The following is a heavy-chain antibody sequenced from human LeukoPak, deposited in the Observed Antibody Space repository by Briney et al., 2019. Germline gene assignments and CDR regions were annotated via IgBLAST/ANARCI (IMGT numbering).Heavy chain of an antibody. CDR1: GYTFTGYY. D-gene: IGHD6-6*01. CDR3: ARARIAARLLRFDY. CDR2: INPSSGGT. Sequence: ASVKVSCKASGYTFTGYYMHWVRQAPGQGLEWMGWINPSSGGTNYAQKFQGRVTMTRDTSISTAYMELSRLRSDDTAVYYCARARIAARLLRFDYWGQGTLVTVSS. J-gene: IGHJ4*02. V-gene: IGHV1-2*02.